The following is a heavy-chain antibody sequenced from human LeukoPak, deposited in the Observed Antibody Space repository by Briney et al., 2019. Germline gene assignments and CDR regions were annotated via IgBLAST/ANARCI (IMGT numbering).Heavy chain of an antibody. CDR2: ISGSGGST. J-gene: IGHJ4*02. Sequence: GGSLRLSCAASGFTFSSYAMSWVPQAPGKGLGGVSAISGSGGSTYYADSVKGRFTISRDNSKNTLYLQMNSLRAEDTAVYYCAKVPAAYCSSTSCYLDYWGQGTLVTVSS. CDR3: AKVPAAYCSSTSCYLDY. CDR1: GFTFSSYA. V-gene: IGHV3-23*01. D-gene: IGHD2-2*01.